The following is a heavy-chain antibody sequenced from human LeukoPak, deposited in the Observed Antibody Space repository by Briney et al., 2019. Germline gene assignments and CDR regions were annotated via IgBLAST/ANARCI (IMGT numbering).Heavy chain of an antibody. CDR2: INPNSGNT. V-gene: IGHV1-8*02. CDR1: GYTFTGYY. CDR3: AKAANKVATLYYYYYMDV. D-gene: IGHD5-12*01. J-gene: IGHJ6*03. Sequence: ASVKVSCKASGYTFTGYYMHWVRQAPGQGLEWMGWINPNSGNTGYAQKFQGRVTMTRNTSISTAYMELSSLRSEDTAVYYCAKAANKVATLYYYYYMDVWGKGTTVTISS.